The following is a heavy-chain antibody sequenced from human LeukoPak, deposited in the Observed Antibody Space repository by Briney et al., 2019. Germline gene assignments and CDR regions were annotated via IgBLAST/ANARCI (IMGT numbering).Heavy chain of an antibody. J-gene: IGHJ6*03. D-gene: IGHD1-14*01. Sequence: SETLSLTCAVYGGSFSGYYWSWIRQPPGKGLEWIGYIYYSGSTNYNPSLKSRVTISVDTSKNQFSLKLSSVTAADTAVYYRARVPTYRGGGYYYYYMDVWGKGTTVTVSS. CDR1: GGSFSGYY. V-gene: IGHV4-59*01. CDR3: ARVPTYRGGGYYYYYMDV. CDR2: IYYSGST.